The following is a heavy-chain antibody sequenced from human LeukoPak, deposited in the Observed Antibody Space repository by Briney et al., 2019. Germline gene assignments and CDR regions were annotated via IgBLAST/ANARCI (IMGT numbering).Heavy chain of an antibody. D-gene: IGHD5-18*01. CDR3: ARVGIQLWSNWFDP. Sequence: PSETLSLTCTVSGGSISSSSYYWGWIRQPPGKGLEWIGSIYYSGSTYYNPSLKSRVTISVDTSKNQFSLKLSSVTAADTAVYYCARVGIQLWSNWFDPWGQGTLVTVSS. CDR1: GGSISSSSYY. V-gene: IGHV4-39*07. J-gene: IGHJ5*02. CDR2: IYYSGST.